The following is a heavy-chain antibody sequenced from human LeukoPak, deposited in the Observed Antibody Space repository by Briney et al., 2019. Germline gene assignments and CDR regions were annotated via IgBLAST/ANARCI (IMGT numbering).Heavy chain of an antibody. CDR2: ISPDGSHT. CDR3: AREWGMRGIGDSSWYGAEYFQY. D-gene: IGHD6-13*01. J-gene: IGHJ1*01. CDR1: GFTISSYW. V-gene: IGHV3-74*01. Sequence: GGSLRLSCAASGFTISSYWMHWARQDAGEGLVWVARISPDGSHTIYGDSVKGRFTISRDNAKNKLYLQMNSLRAEDTAVYYCAREWGMRGIGDSSWYGAEYFQYWGQGTLVTVSS.